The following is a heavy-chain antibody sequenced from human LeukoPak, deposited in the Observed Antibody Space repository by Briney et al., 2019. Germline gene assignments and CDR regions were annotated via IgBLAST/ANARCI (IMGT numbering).Heavy chain of an antibody. J-gene: IGHJ4*02. CDR2: INPSTSST. D-gene: IGHD2-2*01. CDR1: GDTFTNYY. Sequence: ASGKVSYKASGDTFTNYYIHWVRQAPGQGLEWMGIINPSTSSTTYAQKFQGRVTMTRDTSTNTVYMELSSLRSEDTAVYYCARDVEYCSSTTCYGGGPSHFDYWGQGTLVTVSS. V-gene: IGHV1-46*01. CDR3: ARDVEYCSSTTCYGGGPSHFDY.